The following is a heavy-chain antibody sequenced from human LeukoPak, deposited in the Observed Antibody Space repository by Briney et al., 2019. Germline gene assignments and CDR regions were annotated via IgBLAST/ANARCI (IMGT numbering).Heavy chain of an antibody. Sequence: PSETLSLTCTVSGGSISSSSYYWGWIRQPPGKGLEWIGRIYTSGSTNYNPSLKSRVTMSVDTSKNQFSLKLSSVTAADTAVYYCAREKYCSSTSCYTETYGMDVWGQGTTVTVSS. J-gene: IGHJ6*02. V-gene: IGHV4-39*07. CDR2: IYTSGST. CDR3: AREKYCSSTSCYTETYGMDV. D-gene: IGHD2-2*02. CDR1: GGSISSSSYY.